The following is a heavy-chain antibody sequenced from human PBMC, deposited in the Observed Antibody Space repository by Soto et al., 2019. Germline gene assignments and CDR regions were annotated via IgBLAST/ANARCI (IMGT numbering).Heavy chain of an antibody. Sequence: NPSETLSLTCTVSGGSVSSGSYYWSWIRQPPGKGLEWIGYIYYSGSTNYNPSLKSRVTISVDTSKNQFSLKLSSVTAADTAVYYCAAFYDFWSGYSPGVYYYYYGMDAWGQGTTVTVSS. CDR2: IYYSGST. V-gene: IGHV4-61*01. CDR1: GGSVSSGSYY. CDR3: AAFYDFWSGYSPGVYYYYYGMDA. D-gene: IGHD3-3*01. J-gene: IGHJ6*02.